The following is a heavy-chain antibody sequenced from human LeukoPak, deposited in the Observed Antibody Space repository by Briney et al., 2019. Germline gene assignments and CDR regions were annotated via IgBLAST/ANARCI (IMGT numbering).Heavy chain of an antibody. CDR2: IYHSGST. V-gene: IGHV4-34*01. Sequence: SETLSLTCAVYGGSFSGYYWSWVRQPPGKGLEWIGEIYHSGSTNYNPSLKSRVTISVDKSKNQFSLRLSSVTAADTAVYYCARRKGVAVAGTRFADTYYYYYYMDVWGKGTTVTVSS. CDR3: ARRKGVAVAGTRFADTYYYYYYMDV. CDR1: GGSFSGYY. J-gene: IGHJ6*03. D-gene: IGHD6-19*01.